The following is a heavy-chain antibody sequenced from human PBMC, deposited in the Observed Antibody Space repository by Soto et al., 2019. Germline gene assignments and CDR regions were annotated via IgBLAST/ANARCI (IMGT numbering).Heavy chain of an antibody. Sequence: PSETLSLTCAVYGGSFSGYYWSWIRQPPGKGLEWIGEINHSGSTNYNPSLKSRVTISVDMSKNQFSLKLSSVTAADTAVYYCARGGHDFWSGYSNWFDPWGQGTLVTVSS. V-gene: IGHV4-34*01. J-gene: IGHJ5*02. CDR3: ARGGHDFWSGYSNWFDP. CDR2: INHSGST. CDR1: GGSFSGYY. D-gene: IGHD3-3*01.